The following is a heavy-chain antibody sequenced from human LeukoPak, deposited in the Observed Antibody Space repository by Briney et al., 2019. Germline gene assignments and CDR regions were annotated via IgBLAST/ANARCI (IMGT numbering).Heavy chain of an antibody. V-gene: IGHV3-30*03. CDR2: ISYDGSNK. CDR1: GFTFSSYG. J-gene: IGHJ4*02. CDR3: AREGRKDTRIQLWTTVPVHFDY. Sequence: PGGSLRLSCAASGFTFSSYGMHWVRQAPGKGLEWVAVISYDGSNKYYADSVKGRFTISRDNSKNTLYLQMNSLRAEDTAVYYCAREGRKDTRIQLWTTVPVHFDYWGQGTLVTVSS. D-gene: IGHD5-18*01.